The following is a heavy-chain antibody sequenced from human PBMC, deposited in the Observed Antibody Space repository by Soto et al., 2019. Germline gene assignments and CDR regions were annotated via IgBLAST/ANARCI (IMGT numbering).Heavy chain of an antibody. CDR2: SAYDGSNR. D-gene: IGHD1-1*01. Sequence: QVQLVESGEGVVQPGRSLRLSCAASGFSISRSAMHWVRQAPGKGLEWVAVSAYDGSNRWHADSAKGRFTISRDNSKNTVYLQMSSLRGEDTAVYYCARDLQAGTDNVNWFAPWGQGTLVTVSS. V-gene: IGHV3-30*04. CDR3: ARDLQAGTDNVNWFAP. CDR1: GFSISRSA. J-gene: IGHJ5*02.